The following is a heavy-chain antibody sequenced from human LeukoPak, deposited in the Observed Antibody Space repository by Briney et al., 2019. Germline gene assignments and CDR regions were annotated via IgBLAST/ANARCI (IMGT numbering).Heavy chain of an antibody. Sequence: ASVKVSCKVSGYTLTELSMHWVRQAPGKGLEWMGGFDPEDGETIYAQKFQGRVTMTEDTSTDTAYMELSSLRSEDTAVYYCARRHWNYDSSGYTDAFDIWGQGTMDTVSS. CDR3: ARRHWNYDSSGYTDAFDI. J-gene: IGHJ3*02. CDR2: FDPEDGET. CDR1: GYTLTELS. D-gene: IGHD3-22*01. V-gene: IGHV1-24*01.